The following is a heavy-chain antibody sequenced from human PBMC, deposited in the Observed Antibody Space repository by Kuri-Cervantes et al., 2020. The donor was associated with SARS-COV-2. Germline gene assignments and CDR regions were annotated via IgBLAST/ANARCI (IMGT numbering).Heavy chain of an antibody. Sequence: GSLRLSCAVYGGSFSGYYWSWIRQPPGKGLEWIGEINHSGSTNYNPSLKSRVTISVDTSKNQFSLKLSSVTAADTAVYYCARDGYSSSWNRGWFDPWGQGTLVTVSS. CDR1: GGSFSGYY. D-gene: IGHD6-13*01. V-gene: IGHV4-34*01. CDR2: INHSGST. CDR3: ARDGYSSSWNRGWFDP. J-gene: IGHJ5*02.